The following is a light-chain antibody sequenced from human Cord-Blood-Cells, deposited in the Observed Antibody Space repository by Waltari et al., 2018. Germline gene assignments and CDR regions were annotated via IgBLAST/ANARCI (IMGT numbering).Light chain of an antibody. Sequence: DIQMTQSPSSLSASVGDRVTITCRARQSISSYLNWYQQKPGKDPKLLIYAASSLQRGVPSRFSGSGSGTDFTLTISSLQPEDCATYYCQQRYSTPYRFGQGTKLEIK. CDR3: QQRYSTPYR. CDR2: AAS. V-gene: IGKV1-39*01. J-gene: IGKJ2*03. CDR1: QSISSY.